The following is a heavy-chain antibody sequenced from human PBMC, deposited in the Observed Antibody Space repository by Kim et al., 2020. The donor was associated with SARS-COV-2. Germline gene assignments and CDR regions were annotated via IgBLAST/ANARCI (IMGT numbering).Heavy chain of an antibody. Sequence: ASVKVSCKASGYTFTSYAMNWVRQAPGQGLEWMGWINTNTGNPTYAQGFTGRFVFSLDTSVSTAYLQISSLKAEDTAVYYCARDPSLGSLLLWFGDPTRENAFDIWGQGTMVTVSS. CDR1: GYTFTSYA. CDR3: ARDPSLGSLLLWFGDPTRENAFDI. J-gene: IGHJ3*02. CDR2: INTNTGNP. V-gene: IGHV7-4-1*02. D-gene: IGHD3-10*01.